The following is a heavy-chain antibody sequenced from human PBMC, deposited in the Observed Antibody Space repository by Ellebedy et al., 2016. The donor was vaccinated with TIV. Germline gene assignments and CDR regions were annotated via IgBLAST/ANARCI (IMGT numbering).Heavy chain of an antibody. CDR2: IYHSGST. V-gene: IGHV4-34*01. J-gene: IGHJ3*02. CDR3: ARETSPQHIVSANAFDI. CDR1: GGSFSGYY. Sequence: SETLSLXXAVYGGSFSGYYWSWIRQPPGKGLEWIGEIYHSGSTNYNPSLKSRVTISVDKSKNQFSLKLSSVTAADTAVYYCARETSPQHIVSANAFDIWGQGTMVTVSS. D-gene: IGHD2-21*01.